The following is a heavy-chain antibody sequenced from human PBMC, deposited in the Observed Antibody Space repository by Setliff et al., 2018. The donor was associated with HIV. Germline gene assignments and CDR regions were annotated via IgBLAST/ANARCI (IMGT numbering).Heavy chain of an antibody. D-gene: IGHD4-17*01. CDR2: ISRDGNTI. CDR1: GFTFSDYH. V-gene: IGHV3-11*01. CDR3: ARDKDEDYGSTSFDY. J-gene: IGHJ4*02. Sequence: PGGSLRLSCAASGFTFSDYHMSWLRQAPGKGLEWVSYISRDGNTIYYADSVKGRFTISRDNAKNSLYLQLNSLRPEDTAVYYCARDKDEDYGSTSFDYWGQGILVTVSS.